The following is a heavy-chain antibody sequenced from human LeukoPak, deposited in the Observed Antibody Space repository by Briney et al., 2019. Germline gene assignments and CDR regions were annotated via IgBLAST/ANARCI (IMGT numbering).Heavy chain of an antibody. D-gene: IGHD3-16*02. V-gene: IGHV1-2*02. CDR2: INPNSGGT. CDR1: GYTSTGYY. CDR3: ARVRFYDYVWGSYRYPKGSYSDY. Sequence: ASVKVSCKDSGYTSTGYYRYWVRQAPGQGLEWMGWINPNSGGTNYAQKFKGRVTMTRDTSISTAYMELSRLRSADTAVYYCARVRFYDYVWGSYRYPKGSYSDYWGQGTLVTVSS. J-gene: IGHJ4*02.